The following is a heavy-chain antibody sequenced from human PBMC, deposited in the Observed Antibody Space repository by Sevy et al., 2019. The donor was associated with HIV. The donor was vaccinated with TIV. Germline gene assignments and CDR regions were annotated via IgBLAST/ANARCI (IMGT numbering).Heavy chain of an antibody. V-gene: IGHV3-9*01. J-gene: IGHJ3*01. D-gene: IGHD2-2*01. CDR2: ISWNSGAI. CDR3: ARALGYCVVNTCYGGSVNAFDV. Sequence: GGSLRLSCAASEFTFSDYAMHWVRQVPGKGLEWVSGISWNSGAIGYADSVQGRITISRDNAKSSLYLQMNRLRVEETDLYYCARALGYCVVNTCYGGSVNAFDVWGQGTMVTVSS. CDR1: EFTFSDYA.